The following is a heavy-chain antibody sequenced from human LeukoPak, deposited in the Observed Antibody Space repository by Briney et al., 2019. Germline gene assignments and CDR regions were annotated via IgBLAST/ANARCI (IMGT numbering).Heavy chain of an antibody. D-gene: IGHD3-10*01. V-gene: IGHV3-30*03. CDR1: GFTFSNYG. CDR3: ARQEGTRYYYYGMDV. J-gene: IGHJ6*02. Sequence: PGRSLRLSCAASGFTFSNYGMHWVRQAPGKGLEWVAVISYDGSNKYYADSVKGRFTISRDNSKNTLYLQMNSLRAEDTAVYYCARQEGTRYYYYGMDVWGQGTTVTVSS. CDR2: ISYDGSNK.